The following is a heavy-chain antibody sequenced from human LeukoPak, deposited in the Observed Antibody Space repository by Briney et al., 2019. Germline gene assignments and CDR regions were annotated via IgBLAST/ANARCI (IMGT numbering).Heavy chain of an antibody. CDR2: IKQDGSEK. V-gene: IGHV3-7*01. D-gene: IGHD2-2*01. CDR3: ARASPGGDCSSTSCYYYYYMDV. J-gene: IGHJ6*03. CDR1: GFTFSRYW. Sequence: PGGSLRLSCAASGFTFSRYWMSWVRQAPGKGLEWVANIKQDGSEKYYVDSVKGRFTISRDNAKNSLYLQMNSLRAEDTAVYYCARASPGGDCSSTSCYYYYYMDVWGKGTTVTISS.